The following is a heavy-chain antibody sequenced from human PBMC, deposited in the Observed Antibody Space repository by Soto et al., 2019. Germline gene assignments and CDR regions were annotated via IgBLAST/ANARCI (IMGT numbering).Heavy chain of an antibody. CDR1: GFTFSSYS. J-gene: IGHJ5*02. V-gene: IGHV3-21*01. CDR3: ARDRYYDFWSGYYAPGWFDP. D-gene: IGHD3-3*01. CDR2: ISSSSSYI. Sequence: NPGGSLRLSCAASGFTFSSYSMNWVRQAPGKGLEWVSSISSSSSYIYYADSVKGRFTISRDNAKNSLYLQMNSLRAEDTAVYYCARDRYYDFWSGYYAPGWFDPWGQGTLVTVSS.